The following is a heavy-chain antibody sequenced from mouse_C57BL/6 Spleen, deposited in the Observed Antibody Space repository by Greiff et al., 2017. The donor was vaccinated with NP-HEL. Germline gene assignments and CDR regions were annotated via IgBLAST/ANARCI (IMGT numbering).Heavy chain of an antibody. V-gene: IGHV1-63*01. J-gene: IGHJ1*03. CDR2: IYPGGGYT. Sequence: VQLQQSGAELVRPGTSVKMSCKASGYTFTNYWIGWAKQRPGHGLEWIGDIYPGGGYTNYNEKFKGKATLTADKSSSTAYMQFSSLTSEDSAIYYCAREGKDWYFDVWGTGTTVTVSS. CDR1: GYTFTNYW. CDR3: AREGKDWYFDV.